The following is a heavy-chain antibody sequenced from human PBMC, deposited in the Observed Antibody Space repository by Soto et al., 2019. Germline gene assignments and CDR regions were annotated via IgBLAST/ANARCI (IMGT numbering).Heavy chain of an antibody. V-gene: IGHV4-59*01. CDR2: TYYSGST. CDR1: GGSISSYY. Sequence: SSETLSLTCTVSGGSISSYYWSWIRQPPGKGLEWIGYTYYSGSTNYNPSLKSRVTISVDTSKNQFSLKLSSVTAADTAVSYCARDSRAGRLDYGMGGCGQGTTLIFCS. J-gene: IGHJ6*01. CDR3: ARDSRAGRLDYGMGG. D-gene: IGHD6-6*01.